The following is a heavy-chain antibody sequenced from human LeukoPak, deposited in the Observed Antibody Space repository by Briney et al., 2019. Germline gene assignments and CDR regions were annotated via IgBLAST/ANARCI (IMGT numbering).Heavy chain of an antibody. J-gene: IGHJ6*02. Sequence: PGGSLRLSCAASGFIFSDYYMSWIRQAPGKGLEWVSYISISGATIYYADSVKGRFTTSRDNAKNSLYLEMNSLRAEDTAVYYCARDRVGATIALYYYYGMDVWGQGTTVTVSS. CDR1: GFIFSDYY. D-gene: IGHD1-26*01. V-gene: IGHV3-11*01. CDR2: ISISGATI. CDR3: ARDRVGATIALYYYYGMDV.